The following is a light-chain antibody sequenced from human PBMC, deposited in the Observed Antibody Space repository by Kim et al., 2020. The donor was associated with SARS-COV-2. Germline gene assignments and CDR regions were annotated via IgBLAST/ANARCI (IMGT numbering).Light chain of an antibody. CDR2: QDN. Sequence: SYELTQPPSVSVSPGQTASITCSGDTLGETFASWYQQTPGQSPVLLIYQDNKRPAGIPERFAGSNSGDTATLTISGTPAMDEADYCGQAWDSNTAVFGGGTKLTVL. J-gene: IGLJ3*02. V-gene: IGLV3-1*01. CDR3: QAWDSNTAV. CDR1: TLGETF.